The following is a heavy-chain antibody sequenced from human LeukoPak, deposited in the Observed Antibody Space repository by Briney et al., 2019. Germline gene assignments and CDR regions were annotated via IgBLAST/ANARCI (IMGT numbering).Heavy chain of an antibody. CDR1: GYTFTGYY. D-gene: IGHD3-3*01. CDR3: ARQVRWRRYAFDI. V-gene: IGHV1-2*02. Sequence: GASVKVSCKASGYTFTGYYMHWVRQAPGQGLEGMGWINPNSGGTNYAQKFQGRVTKTRDTSISTAYMELSRLRSDDTSVYYCARQVRWRRYAFDIWGQGTMVTVSS. J-gene: IGHJ3*02. CDR2: INPNSGGT.